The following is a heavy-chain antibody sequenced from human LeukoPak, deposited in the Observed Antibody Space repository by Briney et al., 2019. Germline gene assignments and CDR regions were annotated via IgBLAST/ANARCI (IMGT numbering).Heavy chain of an antibody. D-gene: IGHD6-6*01. CDR3: ARSLRGAAHHFDY. Sequence: SETLSLTCTVSGGSISGSSYYWGWIRQPPGKGLEWIVSIYYSGNTFYNLSLKSRVTISVDTSKNQFSLKLSSVTAADTAVYYCARSLRGAAHHFDYWGQGTLVTVSS. CDR2: IYYSGNT. CDR1: GGSISGSSYY. V-gene: IGHV4-39*01. J-gene: IGHJ4*02.